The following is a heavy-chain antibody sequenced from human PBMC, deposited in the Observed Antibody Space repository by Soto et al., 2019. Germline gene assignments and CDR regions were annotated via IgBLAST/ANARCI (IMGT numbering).Heavy chain of an antibody. CDR2: MSYDGNNK. V-gene: IGHV3-30*18. CDR3: AKGFLSGGYCANGVCYHFDY. Sequence: QVQLVESGGGVVQPGGSLRLSCAASGFTFSRYGMHWVRQAPGKGLEWVAVMSYDGNNKYYADSVKGRFTVSRDNSRNTQYLQMNSLKVEDTAVYFCAKGFLSGGYCANGVCYHFDYWGQGTPVTDSS. J-gene: IGHJ4*02. D-gene: IGHD2-8*01. CDR1: GFTFSRYG.